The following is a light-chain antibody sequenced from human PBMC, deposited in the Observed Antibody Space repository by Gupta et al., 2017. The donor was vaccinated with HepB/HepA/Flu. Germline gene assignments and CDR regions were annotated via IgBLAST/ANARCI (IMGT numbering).Light chain of an antibody. CDR2: EAS. Sequence: DIVLTQSPESLAVFLGERATINCKSSQTVLYSYDRKNYLAWYQQKPGKPPKVLIYEASIRAAGVPDRFSGSGSGTDFTLTVSTLQAEDVAVYYCQQYYSVPRTFGQGTKVEI. V-gene: IGKV4-1*01. J-gene: IGKJ1*01. CDR3: QQYYSVPRT. CDR1: QTVLYSYDRKNY.